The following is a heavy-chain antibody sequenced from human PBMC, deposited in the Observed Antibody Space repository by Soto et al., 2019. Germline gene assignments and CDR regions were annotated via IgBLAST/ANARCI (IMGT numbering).Heavy chain of an antibody. V-gene: IGHV3-23*01. Sequence: VQLLESGGGLVQPRGSLRLSCAASGFSFDDFAMTWVRQAAGKGLEWVSAISGSGDNTYYADSVKGRFTISRDNSKNTLYLQLNSLRAEDTAVYYCAKGYYSGYDLAYFDYWCQGTLVTVSS. CDR3: AKGYYSGYDLAYFDY. CDR1: GFSFDDFA. D-gene: IGHD5-12*01. J-gene: IGHJ4*02. CDR2: ISGSGDNT.